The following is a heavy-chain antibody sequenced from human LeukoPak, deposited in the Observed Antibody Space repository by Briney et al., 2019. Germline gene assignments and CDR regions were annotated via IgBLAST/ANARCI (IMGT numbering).Heavy chain of an antibody. CDR2: IKQDGSEK. J-gene: IGHJ4*02. D-gene: IGHD6-19*01. CDR1: GFTFSSYA. V-gene: IGHV3-7*01. CDR3: ARGGGIAVAVNDY. Sequence: GGSLRLSCAASGFTFSSYAMHWVRQAPGKGLEWVANIKQDGSEKYYVDSVKGRFTISRDNAKNSLYLQMNSLRAEDTAVYYCARGGGIAVAVNDYWGQGTLVTVSS.